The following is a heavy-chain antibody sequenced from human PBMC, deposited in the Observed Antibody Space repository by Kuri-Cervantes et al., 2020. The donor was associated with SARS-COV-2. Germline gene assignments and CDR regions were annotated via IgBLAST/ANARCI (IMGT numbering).Heavy chain of an antibody. Sequence: ASVKVSCKASGYTFTSYGISWVRQAPGQGLEWMGWISAYNGNTNYAQKLQGRVTMTTDTSTSTAYMELSSLRSEDTAVYYCASSGIITIFGVVIIGAFDIWGQGTMVTVSS. CDR1: GYTFTSYG. V-gene: IGHV1-18*01. J-gene: IGHJ3*02. D-gene: IGHD3-3*01. CDR2: ISAYNGNT. CDR3: ASSGIITIFGVVIIGAFDI.